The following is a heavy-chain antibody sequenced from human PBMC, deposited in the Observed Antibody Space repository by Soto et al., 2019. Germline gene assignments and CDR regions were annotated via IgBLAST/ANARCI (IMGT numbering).Heavy chain of an antibody. CDR3: ARGGYYYYGMDV. J-gene: IGHJ6*02. Sequence: PSETLSLTCTVSGGSISSAGYYWSWIRQPPGKGLEWIGEINHSGSTYYNPSLKSRVTISVDTSKNQFSLKLSSVTAADTAVYYCARGGYYYYGMDVWGQGTTVTVSS. CDR2: INHSGST. CDR1: GGSISSAGYY. V-gene: IGHV4-39*07.